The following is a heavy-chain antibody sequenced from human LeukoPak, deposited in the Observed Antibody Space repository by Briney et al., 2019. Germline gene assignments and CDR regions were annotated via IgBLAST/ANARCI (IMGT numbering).Heavy chain of an antibody. D-gene: IGHD6-13*01. CDR3: ASSSYSSSWFMGADY. J-gene: IGHJ4*02. CDR1: GGTFSSYA. V-gene: IGHV1-69*13. CDR2: IIPIFGTA. Sequence: SVKVSCKASGGTFSSYAISWVRQAPGQGLEWMGGIIPIFGTANYAQKFQGRVTITADESTSTAYMELSSLRSEDTAVYYCASSSYSSSWFMGADYWGQGTLVTASS.